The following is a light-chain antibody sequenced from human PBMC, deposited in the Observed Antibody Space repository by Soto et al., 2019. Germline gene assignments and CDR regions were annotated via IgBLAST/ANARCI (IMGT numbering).Light chain of an antibody. CDR1: QSVSSN. Sequence: EIVMTQSPATLSVSPGERATLSGRASQSVSSNLAWYQQKPGQAPRLLIYGASTRATGIPARFSGSGSGTEFTLTISSLQPEDFATYYCQQSYITPRTFGPGTKVDI. CDR3: QQSYITPRT. V-gene: IGKV3-15*01. J-gene: IGKJ3*01. CDR2: GAS.